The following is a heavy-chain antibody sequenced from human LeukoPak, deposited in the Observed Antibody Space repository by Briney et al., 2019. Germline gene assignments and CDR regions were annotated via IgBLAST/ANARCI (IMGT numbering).Heavy chain of an antibody. V-gene: IGHV3-74*01. J-gene: IGHJ6*03. CDR3: ARDGYNYYMDV. CDR1: GFTFSSYW. CDR2: INTDGSST. Sequence: GGSLRLSCAASGFTFSSYWMHWVRQAPGKGLVWVSRINTDGSSTSYAGSVKGRFTISRDNAKNTLYLQMNSLRAEDTAVYYCARDGYNYYMDVWGKGTTVTVS.